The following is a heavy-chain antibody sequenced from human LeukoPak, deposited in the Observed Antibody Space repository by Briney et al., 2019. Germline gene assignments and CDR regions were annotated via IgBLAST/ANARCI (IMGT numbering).Heavy chain of an antibody. V-gene: IGHV3-21*01. D-gene: IGHD3-16*02. Sequence: GGSLRLSCAASGFTFSSYSMNWVRQAPGKGLEWVSSISIISSYIYYADSVKGRFTISRDNAKNSLYLQMNSLRAEDTAVYYCARIGNFMITFGGVIVIGDAFDIWGQGTMVTVSS. CDR2: ISIISSYI. CDR1: GFTFSSYS. CDR3: ARIGNFMITFGGVIVIGDAFDI. J-gene: IGHJ3*02.